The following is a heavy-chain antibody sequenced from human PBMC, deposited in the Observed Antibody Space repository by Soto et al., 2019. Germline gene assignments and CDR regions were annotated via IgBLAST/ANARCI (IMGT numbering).Heavy chain of an antibody. J-gene: IGHJ3*02. Sequence: GASVKVSCKASGDTFSTYTITWVRQAPGQGLEWMGGIIPRSGTSNYAQKFQGRVTITADESTSTAYMELSSLRSEDTAVYYCAKDVLRNYDYVWGSYRYSFAFDIWG. V-gene: IGHV1-69*13. CDR2: IIPRSGTS. D-gene: IGHD3-16*02. CDR3: AKDVLRNYDYVWGSYRYSFAFDI. CDR1: GDTFSTYT.